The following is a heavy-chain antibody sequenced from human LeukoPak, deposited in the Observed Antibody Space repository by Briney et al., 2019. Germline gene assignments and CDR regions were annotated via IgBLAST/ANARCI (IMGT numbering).Heavy chain of an antibody. CDR1: GFTFSSYS. J-gene: IGHJ4*02. CDR2: TSTSSSHI. CDR3: ARDQGSGKLDY. Sequence: PGGSLRLSCAAYGFTFSSYSMNWVRQAPGKGLEWVSFTSTSSSHIYYADSVKGRFTISRDNAKNSLYLQMNSLRAEDTAVYYCARDQGSGKLDYWGQGTLVTVSS. V-gene: IGHV3-21*01. D-gene: IGHD1-26*01.